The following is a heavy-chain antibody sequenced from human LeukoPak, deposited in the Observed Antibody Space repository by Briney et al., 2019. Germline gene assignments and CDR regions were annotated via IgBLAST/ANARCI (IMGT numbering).Heavy chain of an antibody. CDR3: ARGSPGGGDVET. CDR2: VSPNSGIT. Sequence: ASVKVSCKASGYTFTTFVINWVRQATGQGLEWMGWVSPNSGITGYAQKFQDRVTITGDTSISTAYMELSSLRSEDTAVYYCARGSPGGGDVETWGQGTLVTVSS. V-gene: IGHV1-8*03. CDR1: GYTFTTFV. D-gene: IGHD2-21*02. J-gene: IGHJ4*02.